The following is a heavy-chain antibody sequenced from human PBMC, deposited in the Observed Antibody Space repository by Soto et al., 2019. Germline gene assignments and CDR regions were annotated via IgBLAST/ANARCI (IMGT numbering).Heavy chain of an antibody. D-gene: IGHD6-13*01. CDR3: AKEGSSSPFDY. CDR1: GFTFSSYG. J-gene: IGHJ4*02. CDR2: ISYDGSNK. Sequence: QVQLVESGGGVVQPGRSLRLSCAASGFTFSSYGMHWVRQAPGKGLEWVAVISYDGSNKYYADSVKGRFTISRDNSKNTLYLQMNSLRAEDTDVYYCAKEGSSSPFDYWGQGTLVTGSS. V-gene: IGHV3-30*18.